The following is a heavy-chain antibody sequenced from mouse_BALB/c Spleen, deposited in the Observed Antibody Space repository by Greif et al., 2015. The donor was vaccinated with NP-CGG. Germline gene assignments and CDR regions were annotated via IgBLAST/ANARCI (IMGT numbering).Heavy chain of an antibody. V-gene: IGHV5-4*02. Sequence: EVKLVESGGGVVKPGGSLKLSCAASGFTFSDYYMYWVRQTPEKRLEWVATISDGGSYTYYPDSVKGRFTISRDNAKNNLYLQMSSLKSEDTAMYYCASMDYWGQGTSVTVSS. J-gene: IGHJ4*01. CDR1: GFTFSDYY. CDR3: ASMDY. CDR2: ISDGGSYT.